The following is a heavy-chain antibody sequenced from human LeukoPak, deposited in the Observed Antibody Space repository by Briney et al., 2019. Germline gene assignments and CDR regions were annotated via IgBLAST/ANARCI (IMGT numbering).Heavy chain of an antibody. D-gene: IGHD6-13*01. J-gene: IGHJ4*02. V-gene: IGHV5-51*01. CDR2: IYPGDSDT. CDR1: GYSFSNYW. CDR3: ARYASSWYVYF. Sequence: GESLKISCKGSGYSFSNYWIGWVRQMPGKGLEWMGMIYPGDSDTRYSPSFEGQVTMSADKSINTAYLQWNSLKASDTAMYYCARYASSWYVYFWGQGTLVTVSS.